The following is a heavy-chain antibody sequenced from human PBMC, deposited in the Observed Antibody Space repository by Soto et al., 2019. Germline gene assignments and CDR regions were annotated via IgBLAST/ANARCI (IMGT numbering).Heavy chain of an antibody. Sequence: GSLRLSCTPSGFIFSDYNMNWVRQAPGKGLEWISYITTTSITMYYADSVKGRFTISRDNAKNSLYLQMNSLRDEDTAVYYCARDSSGRQYYGMDVWGQGTTVTVSS. J-gene: IGHJ6*02. CDR3: ARDSSGRQYYGMDV. D-gene: IGHD3-22*01. CDR2: ITTTSITM. V-gene: IGHV3-48*02. CDR1: GFIFSDYN.